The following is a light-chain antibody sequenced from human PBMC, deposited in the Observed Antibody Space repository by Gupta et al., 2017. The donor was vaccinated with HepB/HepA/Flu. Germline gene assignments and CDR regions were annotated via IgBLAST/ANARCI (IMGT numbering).Light chain of an antibody. V-gene: IGLV2-14*03. J-gene: IGLJ3*02. CDR3: GSYTSSSTLV. Sequence: SALTQPATVSGSPGQSITISCTGISSDVGGYNYVTWYQQHPGKAPKLMIYDVSNRPSGVSNRFSGSKSGNTASLTISGLQAEDESDYYCGSYTSSSTLVFGGGTKLTVL. CDR1: SSDVGGYNY. CDR2: DVS.